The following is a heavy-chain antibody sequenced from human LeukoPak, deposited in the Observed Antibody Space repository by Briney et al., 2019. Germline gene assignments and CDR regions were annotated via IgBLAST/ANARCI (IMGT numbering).Heavy chain of an antibody. CDR2: ISAYNGNT. CDR1: GYTFTSYG. Sequence: ASVKVSCKASGYTFTSYGISWVRQAPGQGLEWMGWISAYNGNTNYAQKLQGRVTMTTDTSTSTAYMELRSLRSDDTAVYYCARPHGSGSYYYYGMDVWGQGTTVTVSS. V-gene: IGHV1-18*01. CDR3: ARPHGSGSYYYYGMDV. D-gene: IGHD3-10*01. J-gene: IGHJ6*02.